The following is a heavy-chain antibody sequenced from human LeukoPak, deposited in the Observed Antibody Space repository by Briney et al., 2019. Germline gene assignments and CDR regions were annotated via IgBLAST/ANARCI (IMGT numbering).Heavy chain of an antibody. CDR3: AHTSFYCSSTSCYMHFDY. J-gene: IGHJ4*02. CDR2: IYWDDDK. Sequence: SGPTLVKPTQTLTLTCTFSGFSLSTSGVGVGWIRQPPGKALEWLALIYWDDDKRYSPSLKSRLTITKDTSKNQVVLTVTNMDPVDTATYYCAHTSFYCSSTSCYMHFDYWGQGTLVTVSS. V-gene: IGHV2-5*02. D-gene: IGHD2-2*02. CDR1: GFSLSTSGVG.